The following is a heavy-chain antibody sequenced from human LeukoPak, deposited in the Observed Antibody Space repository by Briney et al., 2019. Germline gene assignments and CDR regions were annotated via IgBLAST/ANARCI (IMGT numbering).Heavy chain of an antibody. CDR3: AKEMFDVVVVAAYFDY. V-gene: IGHV3-23*01. CDR2: IGESDGRT. D-gene: IGHD2-15*01. J-gene: IGHJ4*02. CDR1: GFTVTTLA. Sequence: PGGSLRLSCAASGFTVTTLAMTWVRQAPGKGLEWVSVIGESDGRTYYADSVKGRFTISRDESKNTLYLQMNSLRAEDTAVYYCAKEMFDVVVVAAYFDYWGQGTLVTVSS.